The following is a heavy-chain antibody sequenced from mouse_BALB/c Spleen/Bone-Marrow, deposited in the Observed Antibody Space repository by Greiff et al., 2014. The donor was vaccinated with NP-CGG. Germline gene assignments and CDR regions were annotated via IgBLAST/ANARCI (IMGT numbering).Heavy chain of an antibody. D-gene: IGHD1-1*01. CDR2: INPSNGGT. J-gene: IGHJ1*01. CDR1: GYSFTNYC. Sequence: VQLQQSGAELVKPGASVKLSCKASGYSFTNYCMYWVKRRPGQGLEWIGEINPSNGGTNFNEKFKNKATLTVDKSSSTAYMQLSSLTSEDSAVYYCTRSNYGYWYFDVWGAGTTVTVSS. V-gene: IGHV1S81*02. CDR3: TRSNYGYWYFDV.